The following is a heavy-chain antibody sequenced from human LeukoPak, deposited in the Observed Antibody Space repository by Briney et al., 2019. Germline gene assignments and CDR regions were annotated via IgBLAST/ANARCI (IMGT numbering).Heavy chain of an antibody. Sequence: GGSLRLSCAPSGFTFSSYAMSWVRQAPGKGLYWVSAISGSGTGTYYADSVKGRFTISRDNSKNTLYLQMNSLRAEDTAVYYCAKEGGTGTRFDYWAREPWSPSPQ. CDR2: ISGSGTGT. CDR3: AKEGGTGTRFDY. J-gene: IGHJ4*02. CDR1: GFTFSSYA. D-gene: IGHD1-7*01. V-gene: IGHV3-23*01.